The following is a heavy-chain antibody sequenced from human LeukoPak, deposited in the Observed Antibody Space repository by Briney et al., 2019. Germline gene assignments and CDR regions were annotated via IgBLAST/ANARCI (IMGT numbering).Heavy chain of an antibody. CDR2: IYHSGST. CDR1: GYSISSGYY. CDR3: ARVVGTTSLVYYYYMDV. J-gene: IGHJ6*03. Sequence: SETLSLTCAVSGYSISSGYYWGWIRQPPGKGLEWIGSIYHSGSTYYNPSLKSRVTISVDTSKNQFSLKLSSVTAADTAVYYCARVVGTTSLVYYYYMDVWGKGTTVTVSS. V-gene: IGHV4-38-2*01. D-gene: IGHD4-11*01.